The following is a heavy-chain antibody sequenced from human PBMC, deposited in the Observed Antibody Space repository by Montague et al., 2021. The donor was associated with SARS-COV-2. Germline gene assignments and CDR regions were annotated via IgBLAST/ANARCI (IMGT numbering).Heavy chain of an antibody. CDR1: GFTFSSYS. CDR3: AREEVVNPYYYYYMDV. D-gene: IGHD4-23*01. Sequence: SLRLSWAASGFTFSSYSMNWVRQAPGKGLEWVSSISSSSSYIYYADSVKGRFTISRDNAKNSLYLQMNSLRAENTAVYYCAREEVVNPYYYYYMDVWGKGTTVTVSS. CDR2: ISSSSSYI. V-gene: IGHV3-21*01. J-gene: IGHJ6*03.